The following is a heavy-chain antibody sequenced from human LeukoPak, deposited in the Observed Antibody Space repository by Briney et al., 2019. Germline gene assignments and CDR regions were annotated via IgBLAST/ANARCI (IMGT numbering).Heavy chain of an antibody. D-gene: IGHD5-12*01. CDR3: ARQWGGSATTDAFDI. J-gene: IGHJ3*02. CDR1: GGSISSYY. V-gene: IGHV4-59*08. CDR2: IYYSGST. Sequence: SETLSLTCTVSGGSISSYYWSWIRQPPGKGLEWIGYIYYSGSTNYNPSLKSRVTISVDTSKNQFSLKLSSVTAADTAVYYCARQWGGSATTDAFDIWGQGTMVTVSS.